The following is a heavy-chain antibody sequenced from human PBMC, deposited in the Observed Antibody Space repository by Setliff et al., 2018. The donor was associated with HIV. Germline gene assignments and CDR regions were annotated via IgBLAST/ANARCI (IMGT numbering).Heavy chain of an antibody. Sequence: PSETLSLTCTVSGGSVHSGSYYWSWVRQPPGQGLEWIGYIYYSGTTYYNPSLKSRVTMSIDTSKHQSSLKARSVTAADTAVYYCARDPPGYGDANDYWGQGTLVTVS. CDR1: GGSVHSGSYY. V-gene: IGHV4-61*01. CDR3: ARDPPGYGDANDY. J-gene: IGHJ4*02. D-gene: IGHD4-17*01. CDR2: IYYSGTT.